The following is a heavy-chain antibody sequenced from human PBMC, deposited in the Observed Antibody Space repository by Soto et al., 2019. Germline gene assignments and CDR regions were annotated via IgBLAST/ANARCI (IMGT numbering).Heavy chain of an antibody. CDR3: ARLHGYCISSSCHGHYAMDV. J-gene: IGHJ6*02. CDR1: NAPVGISTYT. V-gene: IGHV4-39*01. Sequence: PSDTLSLTCTVSNAPVGISTYTWGWIRQPPGKGLEWIGSIYNSGRTYYNPSLNSRVTVSVDTSKNQFSLKVTSVTAADTAVYYCARLHGYCISSSCHGHYAMDVWGQGTTVTVSS. D-gene: IGHD2-2*01. CDR2: IYNSGRT.